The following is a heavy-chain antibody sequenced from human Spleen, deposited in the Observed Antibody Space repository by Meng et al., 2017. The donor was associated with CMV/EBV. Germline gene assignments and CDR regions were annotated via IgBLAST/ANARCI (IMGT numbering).Heavy chain of an antibody. D-gene: IGHD2-2*02. CDR3: ARGDCSSTSCYRVGRFDP. Sequence: ASVKVSCKASGYTFTSYYMHWVRQAPGQGLEWMGIINPSGGSTSYAQKFQGRVTMTRDTSTSTVYMELSSLRSEDTAVYYCARGDCSSTSCYRVGRFDPWGQGTLVTVSS. CDR1: GYTFTSYY. CDR2: INPSGGST. J-gene: IGHJ5*02. V-gene: IGHV1-46*01.